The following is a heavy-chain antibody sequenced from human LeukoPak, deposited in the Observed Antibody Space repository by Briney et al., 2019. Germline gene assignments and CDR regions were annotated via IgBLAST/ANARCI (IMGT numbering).Heavy chain of an antibody. J-gene: IGHJ4*02. V-gene: IGHV4-39*01. D-gene: IGHD6-13*01. CDR2: IYYSGST. CDR3: ASVPIAAAGRFYYFDY. Sequence: SETLSLTCTVSGGSISSSSYYWGWIRQPPGKGLEWIGSIYYSGSTYYNPSLKSRVTISVDTSKNQFSLKLSSVTAADTAVYYCASVPIAAAGRFYYFDYWGQGTLVTVSS. CDR1: GGSISSSSYY.